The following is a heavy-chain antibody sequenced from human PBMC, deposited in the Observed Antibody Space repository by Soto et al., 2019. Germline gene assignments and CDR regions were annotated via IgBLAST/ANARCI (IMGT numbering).Heavy chain of an antibody. CDR1: GFSFSNYN. Sequence: SLRLSCVASGFSFSNYNMNWVRQAPAKGLEWVSYITDSSDIVHYADSVRGRFTISRDNAENSLYLQMNSLRVEDTAVYFCARDFGHGYYLDYWGRGTLVTVSS. D-gene: IGHD3-3*01. V-gene: IGHV3-48*01. CDR3: ARDFGHGYYLDY. CDR2: ITDSSDIV. J-gene: IGHJ4*02.